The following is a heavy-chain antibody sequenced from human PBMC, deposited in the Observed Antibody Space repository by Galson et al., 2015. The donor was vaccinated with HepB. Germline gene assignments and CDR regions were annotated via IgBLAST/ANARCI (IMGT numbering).Heavy chain of an antibody. CDR2: ISAYNGNT. J-gene: IGHJ6*03. CDR1: GYTFTSYG. V-gene: IGHV1-18*01. Sequence: QSGAEVKKPGASVKVSCKASGYTFTSYGISWVRQAPGQGLEWMGWISAYNGNTNYAQKLQGRVTMTTDTSTSTAYMELRSLRSDDTAVYYCARVRWQQPGGGKNYYYYYMDVWGKGTTVTVSS. D-gene: IGHD6-13*01. CDR3: ARVRWQQPGGGKNYYYYYMDV.